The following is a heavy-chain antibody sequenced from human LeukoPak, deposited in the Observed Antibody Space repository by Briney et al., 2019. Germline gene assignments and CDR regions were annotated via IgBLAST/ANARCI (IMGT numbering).Heavy chain of an antibody. CDR1: GGSISGSNYY. J-gene: IGHJ4*02. V-gene: IGHV4-39*01. Sequence: PSETLSLTCTVSGGSISGSNYYWGWIRQPPGKGLEWIGSMYYDGSTYYKPSLKSRVTISVDTSKNQFSLKLSSVTAADTAVYYCARISDYGDYVAYWGQGTLATVSS. CDR3: ARISDYGDYVAY. D-gene: IGHD4-17*01. CDR2: MYYDGST.